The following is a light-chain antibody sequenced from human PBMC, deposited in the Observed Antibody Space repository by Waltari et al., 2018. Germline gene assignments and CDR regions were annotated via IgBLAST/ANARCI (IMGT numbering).Light chain of an antibody. CDR1: ISNIGAGYV. Sequence: QSVLTQPPSVSGAPGQRVTISCTGSISNIGAGYVVSWYQQLPATATKLRSYGNSDQPSGVADRFSGTKSGTSASLGITGHQAEDEADYCCQSYDSSLSGWVFGGGTKLTVL. CDR2: GNS. V-gene: IGLV1-40*01. J-gene: IGLJ3*02. CDR3: QSYDSSLSGWV.